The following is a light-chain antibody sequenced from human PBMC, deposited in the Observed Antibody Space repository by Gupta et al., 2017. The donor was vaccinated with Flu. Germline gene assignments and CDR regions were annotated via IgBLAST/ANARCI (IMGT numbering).Light chain of an antibody. V-gene: IGKV1-39*01. Sequence: QQRPGQSPTPLIYHASTLGSGVPSRFSGSGSGTDFTLSINNLQPEDFATYHCQQTFSSPFTFGQGTRLDI. J-gene: IGKJ5*01. CDR3: QQTFSSPFT. CDR2: HAS.